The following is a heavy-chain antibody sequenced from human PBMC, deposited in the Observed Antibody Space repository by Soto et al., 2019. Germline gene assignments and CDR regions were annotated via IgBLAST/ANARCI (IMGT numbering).Heavy chain of an antibody. CDR1: GFTFSSYG. CDR2: IWYDGSNK. Sequence: QVQLVESGGGVVQPGRSLRLSCAASGFTFSSYGMHWVRQAPGKGLEWVAVIWYDGSNKYYADSVKGRFTISRDNSKNTLYLQMNSLGAEDTAVYYCARESGYYYDSSGYYYSGYYYGMDVWGQGTTVTVSS. CDR3: ARESGYYYDSSGYYYSGYYYGMDV. J-gene: IGHJ6*02. D-gene: IGHD3-22*01. V-gene: IGHV3-33*01.